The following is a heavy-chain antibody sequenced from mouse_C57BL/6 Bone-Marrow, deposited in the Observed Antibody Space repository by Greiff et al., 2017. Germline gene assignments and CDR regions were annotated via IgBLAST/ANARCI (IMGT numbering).Heavy chain of an antibody. Sequence: VQLQQSGPELVKPGASVKMSCKASGYTFTDYNMHWVKQSHGKSLEWIGYINPNNGGTSYNQKFKGKATLTVNKSSSTAYMELRSLTSEASAVFYCARTGWLRRDLDYWGQGTTLTVSS. V-gene: IGHV1-22*01. CDR1: GYTFTDYN. D-gene: IGHD2-2*01. CDR3: ARTGWLRRDLDY. J-gene: IGHJ2*01. CDR2: INPNNGGT.